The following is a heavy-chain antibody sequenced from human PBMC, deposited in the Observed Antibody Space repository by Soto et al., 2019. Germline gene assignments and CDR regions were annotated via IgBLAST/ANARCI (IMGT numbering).Heavy chain of an antibody. V-gene: IGHV1-46*01. CDR1: GYTFTSYY. CDR3: ARAWEGFPLGYCISTSCYGENWFDP. J-gene: IGHJ5*02. Sequence: ASVKVSCKASGYTFTSYYMHWVRQAPGQGLEWMGIINPSGGSTSYAQKFQGRVTITADESTSTAYMELSSLRSEDTAVYYCARAWEGFPLGYCISTSCYGENWFDPWGQGTLVTVSS. D-gene: IGHD2-2*01. CDR2: INPSGGST.